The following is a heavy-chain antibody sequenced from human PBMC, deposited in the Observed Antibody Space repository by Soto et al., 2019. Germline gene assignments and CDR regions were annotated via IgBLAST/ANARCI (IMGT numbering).Heavy chain of an antibody. CDR2: IRSKAYGGTT. D-gene: IGHD6-19*01. V-gene: IGHV3-49*03. CDR3: TRDPIYSSGWKRFDY. J-gene: IGHJ4*02. Sequence: GGSLRLSCTASGFTFGDYAMSWFRQAPGKGLEWVGFIRSKAYGGTTEYAASVKGRFTISRDDSKSIAYLQMNSLKTEDTAVYYCTRDPIYSSGWKRFDYWGQGTLVTVSS. CDR1: GFTFGDYA.